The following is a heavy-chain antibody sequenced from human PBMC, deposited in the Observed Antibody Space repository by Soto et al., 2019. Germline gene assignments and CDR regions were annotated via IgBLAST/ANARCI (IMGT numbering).Heavy chain of an antibody. V-gene: IGHV3-30-3*01. CDR1: GFTFSSYA. J-gene: IGHJ4*02. D-gene: IGHD5-12*01. CDR2: IRCDGGNT. CDR3: ARVRVDIVATVFDY. Sequence: PGGSLRLSCAASGFTFSSYAMSWVRQAPGKGLEWVAVIRCDGGNTYYADSVKGRFTISRDNSKNTLYLQMNSLRAEDTAVYYCARVRVDIVATVFDYWGQGTLVTVSS.